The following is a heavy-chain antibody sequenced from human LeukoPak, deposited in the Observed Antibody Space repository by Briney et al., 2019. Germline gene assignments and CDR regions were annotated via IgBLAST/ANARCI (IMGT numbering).Heavy chain of an antibody. Sequence: ASVKVSCKASGYTFTSYGISWVRQAPGQGLEWMGWISAYNGNTNYAQKLQGRVTMTTDTSTSTAYMELRSLRSDDTAVYYCARVGCTNINCLNWFDPWGQGTLASVSS. D-gene: IGHD2-8*01. V-gene: IGHV1-18*01. CDR1: GYTFTSYG. CDR2: ISAYNGNT. CDR3: ARVGCTNINCLNWFDP. J-gene: IGHJ5*02.